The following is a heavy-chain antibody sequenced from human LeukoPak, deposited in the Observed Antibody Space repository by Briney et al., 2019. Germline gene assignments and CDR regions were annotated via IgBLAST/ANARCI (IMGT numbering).Heavy chain of an antibody. CDR1: GLILRGHA. CDR2: IGDSGEIE. Sequence: PGGSLTLSCEASGLILRGHAMSWVRQAPGKGLEWVSGIGDSGEIERYADSVKGRFTISRDNFRNTVYLEMRSLRPEDTAVYYCAKGYSSGWTPFDYCGQGTQVTVSS. V-gene: IGHV3-23*01. D-gene: IGHD6-19*01. CDR3: AKGYSSGWTPFDY. J-gene: IGHJ4*02.